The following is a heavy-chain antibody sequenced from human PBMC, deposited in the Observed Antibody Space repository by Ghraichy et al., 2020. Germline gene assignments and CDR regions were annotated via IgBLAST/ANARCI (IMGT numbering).Heavy chain of an antibody. D-gene: IGHD2-15*01. Sequence: SQTLSLTCAVYGGSFGGYYWNWIRQPPGKGLEWIGEINQSGSTNYNPSLKSQVTISVDTSKKQFSLKVTSVTAADTAVYFCAGERRHTSGPDVWGKGTTVTVSS. CDR1: GGSFGGYY. V-gene: IGHV4-34*01. CDR2: INQSGST. CDR3: AGERRHTSGPDV. J-gene: IGHJ6*04.